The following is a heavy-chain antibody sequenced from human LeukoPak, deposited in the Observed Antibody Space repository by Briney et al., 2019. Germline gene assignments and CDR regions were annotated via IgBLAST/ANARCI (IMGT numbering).Heavy chain of an antibody. CDR2: NSGGSS. D-gene: IGHD6-19*01. CDR3: AKDLGSSGWYIDY. J-gene: IGHJ4*02. CDR1: GFTFSTYG. Sequence: GGSLRLSCAASGFTFSTYGVYWVRQAPGKGLEWVSSNSGGSSYYADSVKGRFTISRDNSKNTLYLQMNSLRAEDTAVYYCAKDLGSSGWYIDYWGQGALVTVSS. V-gene: IGHV3-23*01.